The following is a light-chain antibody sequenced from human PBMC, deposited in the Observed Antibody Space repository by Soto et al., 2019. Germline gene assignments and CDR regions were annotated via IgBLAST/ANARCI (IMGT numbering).Light chain of an antibody. CDR3: QQYGNSPIT. Sequence: EIVMTQSPATLSVSPGERATLSCRASQSISSSYLAWYQQKPGQAPRLLISGASTRATGIAGRFSGSGSGTEFTLTISRLEPEDFAVYYCQQYGNSPITFGQGTRLEIK. CDR1: QSISSSY. CDR2: GAS. J-gene: IGKJ5*01. V-gene: IGKV3-20*01.